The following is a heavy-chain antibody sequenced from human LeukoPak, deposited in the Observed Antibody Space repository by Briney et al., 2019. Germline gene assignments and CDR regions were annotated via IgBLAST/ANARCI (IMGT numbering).Heavy chain of an antibody. J-gene: IGHJ4*02. CDR2: IYYSGST. Sequence: SETLSLTCTVSGGSISSYYWSWIRQPPGKGLEWIGSIYYSGSTYYNPSLKSRVTISVDTSKNQFSLKLSSVTAADTAVYYCAGIAARASGIDYWGQGTLVTVSS. CDR1: GGSISSYY. CDR3: AGIAARASGIDY. D-gene: IGHD6-6*01. V-gene: IGHV4-59*05.